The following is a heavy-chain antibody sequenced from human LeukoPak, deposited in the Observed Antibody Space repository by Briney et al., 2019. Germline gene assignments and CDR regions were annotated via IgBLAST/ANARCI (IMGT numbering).Heavy chain of an antibody. V-gene: IGHV3-74*01. Sequence: GGSLRLSCAASGFTFSSYWMHWVRQAPGKGLVWVSRINSDGSSTSYADSVKGRFTISRDNAKKTLYLQMNSLRAEDTAVYYCARGLVRYCSSTSCYTYNWFDPWGQGTLVTVSS. CDR1: GFTFSSYW. CDR2: INSDGSST. D-gene: IGHD2-2*02. J-gene: IGHJ5*02. CDR3: ARGLVRYCSSTSCYTYNWFDP.